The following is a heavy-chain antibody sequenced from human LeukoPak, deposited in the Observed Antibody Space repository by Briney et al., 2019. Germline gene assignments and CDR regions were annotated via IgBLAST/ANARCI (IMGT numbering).Heavy chain of an antibody. Sequence: SETLSLTCTVSGGSISSYYWSWIRQPPGKGLEWIGYIYYSGSTNYNPSLKSRVTISVDTSKNQFSLKLSSVTAADTAVYYCARAGLWPPQYMDVWGKGTTVTISS. D-gene: IGHD5-18*01. J-gene: IGHJ6*03. V-gene: IGHV4-59*01. CDR2: IYYSGST. CDR3: ARAGLWPPQYMDV. CDR1: GGSISSYY.